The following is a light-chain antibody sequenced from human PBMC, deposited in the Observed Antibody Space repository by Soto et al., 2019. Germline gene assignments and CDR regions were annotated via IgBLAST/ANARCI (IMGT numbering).Light chain of an antibody. V-gene: IGLV2-11*01. Sequence: LTQPRSVSVSPGQSVTISCTGTSSDVGGYNYVSWYQQHPGKAPKLMIYDVSKRPSGVPDRFSGSKSGNTASLTISGLQAEDEADYYCCSYAGSYSYVFGTGTKVTVL. CDR2: DVS. J-gene: IGLJ1*01. CDR1: SSDVGGYNY. CDR3: CSYAGSYSYV.